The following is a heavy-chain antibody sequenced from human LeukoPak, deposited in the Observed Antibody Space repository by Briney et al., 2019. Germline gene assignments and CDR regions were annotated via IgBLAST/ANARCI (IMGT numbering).Heavy chain of an antibody. V-gene: IGHV4-39*07. CDR1: GGSISSSSYY. D-gene: IGHD4-17*01. CDR3: ARLMTTVTTLDY. Sequence: SETLSLTCTVSGGSISSSSYYWGWIRQPPGKGLEWIGSIYYSGSTYYNPSLKSRVTISVDTSKNQFSLKLSSVTAADTAVYYCARLMTTVTTLDYWGQGTLVTVSS. J-gene: IGHJ4*02. CDR2: IYYSGST.